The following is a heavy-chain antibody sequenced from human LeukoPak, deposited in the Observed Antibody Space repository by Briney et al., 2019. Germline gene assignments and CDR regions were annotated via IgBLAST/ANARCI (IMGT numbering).Heavy chain of an antibody. CDR2: IYYRGNT. Sequence: SSETLSLTCTVSGVSISSSNSYWGWIRQPPGKGLEWFGSIYYRGNTYYNASLKSQVSISIDTSKNQFSVTLFSVTAADTAMYYCTRANGYGLIDYWGQGTLVTVSS. D-gene: IGHD3-10*01. V-gene: IGHV4-39*07. J-gene: IGHJ4*02. CDR1: GVSISSSNSY. CDR3: TRANGYGLIDY.